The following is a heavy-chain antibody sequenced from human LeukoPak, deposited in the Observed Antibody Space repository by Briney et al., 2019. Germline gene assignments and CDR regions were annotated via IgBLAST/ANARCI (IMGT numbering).Heavy chain of an antibody. D-gene: IGHD4-17*01. CDR3: ARETEWYGDYYYYYGMDV. Sequence: SETLSLTCTVSGGSISSGGYYWSWIRQHPGKGLEWIGYIYYSGSTYYNPSLKSRVTISVDTSTNQFSLKLSSVTAADTAVYYCARETEWYGDYYYYYGMDVWGQGTTVTVSS. J-gene: IGHJ6*02. CDR1: GGSISSGGYY. CDR2: IYYSGST. V-gene: IGHV4-31*03.